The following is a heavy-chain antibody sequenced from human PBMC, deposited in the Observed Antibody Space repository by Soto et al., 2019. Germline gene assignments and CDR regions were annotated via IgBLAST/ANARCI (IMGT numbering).Heavy chain of an antibody. D-gene: IGHD6-19*01. CDR3: ARSETAGHRGFDI. CDR1: GGTFSSSA. V-gene: IGHV1-69*06. CDR2: IIPTFGTA. Sequence: QVQLAQSGAEMREPGSSVKVSCKASGGTFSSSAINWLRQAPGQGPEWMGGIIPTFGTANYIEKFRGRVTITADTSTSTAYMEVSSLTSEDTAMYFCARSETAGHRGFDIWGQGTMVTVSS. J-gene: IGHJ3*02.